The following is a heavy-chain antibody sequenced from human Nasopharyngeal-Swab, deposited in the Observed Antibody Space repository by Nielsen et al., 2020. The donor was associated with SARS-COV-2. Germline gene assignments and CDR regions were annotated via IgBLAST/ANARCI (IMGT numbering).Heavy chain of an antibody. CDR1: GASISRYY. CDR3: ARRLTLESFWYFDL. J-gene: IGHJ2*01. D-gene: IGHD3-3*01. CDR2: IYYSGTT. V-gene: IGHV4-59*01. Sequence: GSLRLSCTVSGASISRYYWSWIRQPPGKGLEWIGYIYYSGTTDYNPSLKSRVTISVDTSKNQFSLNLTSVTAADTAVYYCARRLTLESFWYFDLWGRGTLVTVSS.